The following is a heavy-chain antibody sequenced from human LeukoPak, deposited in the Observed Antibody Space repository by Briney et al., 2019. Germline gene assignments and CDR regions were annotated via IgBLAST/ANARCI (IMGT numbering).Heavy chain of an antibody. D-gene: IGHD3-22*01. CDR3: ARDRGSSGGSSGYHY. CDR1: GFTFSSYS. Sequence: GGSLRLSCAASGFTFSSYSMNWVRQAPGKGLEWVSSISSSSSYIYYADSVKGRFTISRDNAKNSLYLQMNSLRAEDTAVYYCARDRGSSGGSSGYHYWGREPWSPSPQ. J-gene: IGHJ4*02. V-gene: IGHV3-21*01. CDR2: ISSSSSYI.